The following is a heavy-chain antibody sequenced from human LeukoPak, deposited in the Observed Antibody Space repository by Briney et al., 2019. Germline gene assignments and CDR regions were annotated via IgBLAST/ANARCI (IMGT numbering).Heavy chain of an antibody. CDR1: GLTLGDDA. D-gene: IGHD4-11*01. CDR3: CRPYSSYDGNDY. V-gene: IGHV3-49*04. Sequence: GGSLRLSCTASGLTLGDDALTWVRQAPGKGLEWVGFIRSKAYGGTTEYAASVKGRFTISRDDSKNIAYLQMNSLNTEDTAVYCCCRPYSSYDGNDYWGQGTLVTVSS. CDR2: IRSKAYGGTT. J-gene: IGHJ4*02.